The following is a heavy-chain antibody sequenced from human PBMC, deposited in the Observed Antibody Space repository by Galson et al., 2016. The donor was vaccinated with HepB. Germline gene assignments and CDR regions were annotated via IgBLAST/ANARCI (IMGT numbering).Heavy chain of an antibody. CDR3: ARVGRLDFWSGFYVPPFDY. J-gene: IGHJ4*02. V-gene: IGHV4-31*03. D-gene: IGHD3-3*01. CDR2: IYYSGTT. CDR1: GGSITSDGYY. Sequence: TLSLTCTVSGGSITSDGYYWSWNRQHPGKGLEWIGYIYYSGTTYYNLSLKSRVTISVDTSKNQFSLKLSSVTAADTAVYYCARVGRLDFWSGFYVPPFDYSGQGTLVAVSS.